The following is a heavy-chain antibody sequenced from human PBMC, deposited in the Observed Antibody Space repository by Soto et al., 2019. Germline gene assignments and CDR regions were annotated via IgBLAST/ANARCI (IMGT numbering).Heavy chain of an antibody. V-gene: IGHV1-18*04. Sequence: ASVKVSCKASGYTFTSYGISWVRQAPGQGLEWMGWISAYNGNTNYAQQLQGRVTMTTDTSTSTAYMGLRSLRSDDTAVYYCARGATYDFWSGYYLSDYYYYGMDVWGQGTTVTV. CDR2: ISAYNGNT. D-gene: IGHD3-3*01. J-gene: IGHJ6*02. CDR3: ARGATYDFWSGYYLSDYYYYGMDV. CDR1: GYTFTSYG.